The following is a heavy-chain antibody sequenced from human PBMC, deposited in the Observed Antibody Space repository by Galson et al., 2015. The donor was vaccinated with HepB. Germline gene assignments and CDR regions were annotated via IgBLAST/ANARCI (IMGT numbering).Heavy chain of an antibody. CDR1: GFTFSSYG. D-gene: IGHD3-16*02. J-gene: IGHJ4*01. CDR3: ARASGGGYPTTTYY. Sequence: SLRISGAGAGFTFSSYGMDGGHQGPGEGLEWVAAIWFNGTHEYEADSVKGRFRISRYKSEHTLYLQMNHLKDEDTAVYFCARASGGGYPTTTYYWGHGTLVTVSS. V-gene: IGHV3-33*01. CDR2: IWFNGTHE.